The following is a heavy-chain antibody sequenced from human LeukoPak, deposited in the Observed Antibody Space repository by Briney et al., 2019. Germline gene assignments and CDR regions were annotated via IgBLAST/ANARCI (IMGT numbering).Heavy chain of an antibody. V-gene: IGHV3-66*01. CDR3: AREEGSSGWPFDY. J-gene: IGHJ4*02. CDR1: GFTVSSNY. CDR2: IYSGGST. Sequence: GGSLRLSCAASGFTVSSNYMSWVRQAPGKGLEWVSVIYSGGSTYYADSVKGRFTISGDNSKNTLYLQMNSLRAEDTAVYYCAREEGSSGWPFDYWGLGTLVTVSS. D-gene: IGHD6-19*01.